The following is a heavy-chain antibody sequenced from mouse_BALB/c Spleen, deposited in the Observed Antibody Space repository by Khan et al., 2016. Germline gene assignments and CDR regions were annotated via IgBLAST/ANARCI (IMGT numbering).Heavy chain of an antibody. Sequence: QIQLVQSGPELKKPGETVKIYCKASGFTFTDYSMHWVKQAPGKGLKWMGWLNTETGEPTYADDFKGRFALSLETSASTAYLQLNNLKNADTATXSGAKGYYRYDARYFDVWGAGTTVTVSS. J-gene: IGHJ1*01. CDR2: LNTETGEP. CDR1: GFTFTDYS. CDR3: AKGYYRYDARYFDV. D-gene: IGHD2-12*01. V-gene: IGHV9-2-1*01.